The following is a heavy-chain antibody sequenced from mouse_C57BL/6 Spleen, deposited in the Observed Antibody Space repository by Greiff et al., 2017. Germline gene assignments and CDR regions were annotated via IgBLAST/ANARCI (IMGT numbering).Heavy chain of an antibody. J-gene: IGHJ4*01. D-gene: IGHD1-1*01. CDR3: TRWGYYGSSSYAMDY. Sequence: QVQLQQSGAELVRPGASVTLSCKASGYTFTDYEMHWVKQTPVHGLEWIGAIDPETGGTAYNQKFKGKAILTADKSSSTAYMELRSLTSGDSAVYYCTRWGYYGSSSYAMDYWGQGTSVTVSS. CDR1: GYTFTDYE. V-gene: IGHV1-15*01. CDR2: IDPETGGT.